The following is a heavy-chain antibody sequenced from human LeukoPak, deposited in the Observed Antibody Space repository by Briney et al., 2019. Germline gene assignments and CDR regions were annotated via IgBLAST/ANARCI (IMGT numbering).Heavy chain of an antibody. J-gene: IGHJ4*02. V-gene: IGHV3-23*01. CDR3: ARRAGGTPDN. CDR2: ISGSNPGT. D-gene: IGHD1-26*01. CDR1: GFTFSTYA. Sequence: AGGSLRLSCAASGFTFSTYAMSWVRQTPGKGLEWVAAISGSNPGTYHASSVRGRFTISRDNSKNTLHLQMNGLRAEDAAIYYCARRAGGTPDNWGLGTLVTVSS.